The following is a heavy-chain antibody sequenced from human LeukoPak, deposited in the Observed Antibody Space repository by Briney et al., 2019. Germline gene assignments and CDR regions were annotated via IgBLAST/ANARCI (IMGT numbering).Heavy chain of an antibody. CDR3: AKDPYRASSGLVDY. D-gene: IGHD5-12*01. CDR1: GFTFSNYA. Sequence: PGGPLRLSCATSGFTFSNYAVSWVRQAPGKGLEWVSSISGSGGTTYYADSVKGRFTISRDNSKNTLYLQMNSLRAEDTAVYYCAKDPYRASSGLVDYWGQGTLVTASS. CDR2: ISGSGGTT. J-gene: IGHJ4*02. V-gene: IGHV3-23*01.